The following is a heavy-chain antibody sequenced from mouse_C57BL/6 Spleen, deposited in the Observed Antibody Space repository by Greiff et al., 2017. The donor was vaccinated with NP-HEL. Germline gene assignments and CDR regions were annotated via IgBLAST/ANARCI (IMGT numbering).Heavy chain of an antibody. CDR1: GFTFSSYT. CDR2: ISGGGGNT. Sequence: EVQRVESGGGLVKPGGSLKLSCAASGFTFSSYTMSWVRQTPEKRLEWVATISGGGGNTYYPDSVKGRFTISRDNAKNTLYLQMSSLRSEDTALYYCARRPSYFDVWGTGTTVTVSS. V-gene: IGHV5-9*01. CDR3: ARRPSYFDV. J-gene: IGHJ1*03.